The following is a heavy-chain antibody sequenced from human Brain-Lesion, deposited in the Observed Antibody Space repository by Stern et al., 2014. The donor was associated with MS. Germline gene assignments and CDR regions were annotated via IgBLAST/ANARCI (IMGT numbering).Heavy chain of an antibody. CDR2: ISYDGTNK. J-gene: IGHJ2*01. V-gene: IGHV3-30-3*01. D-gene: IGHD3-3*01. Sequence: VQLVESGGGVVQPGRSLRLSCAASGFTFSTYAMHWVRQAPGKGLEWVSVISYDGTNKNYAGSMKGRFTISRDNSKNTVSLQLNSPRAEDTAVYYCARNRRQLLRAYGCFDLWGRGTLVTVSS. CDR1: GFTFSTYA. CDR3: ARNRRQLLRAYGCFDL.